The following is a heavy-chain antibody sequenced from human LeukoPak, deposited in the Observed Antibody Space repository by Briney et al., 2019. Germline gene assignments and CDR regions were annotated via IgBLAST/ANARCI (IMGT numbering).Heavy chain of an antibody. Sequence: GESLQISCKGSGYSFTSYWIGGVRQMPGKGLEWMGIIYPGDSDTRYSPSFQGQVTISADKSISTAYLQWSSLKASDTAMYYCARGGYYDILTGYQTGNFDYWGQGTLVTVSS. CDR3: ARGGYYDILTGYQTGNFDY. CDR2: IYPGDSDT. J-gene: IGHJ4*02. D-gene: IGHD3-9*01. V-gene: IGHV5-51*01. CDR1: GYSFTSYW.